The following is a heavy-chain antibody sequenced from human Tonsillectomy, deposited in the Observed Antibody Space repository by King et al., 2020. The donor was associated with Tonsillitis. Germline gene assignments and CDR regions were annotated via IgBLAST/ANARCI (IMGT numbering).Heavy chain of an antibody. CDR3: ARDYPYDQSPFDY. CDR1: GFTFSDYY. V-gene: IGHV3-11*01. D-gene: IGHD2-2*01. CDR2: ISNSNI. Sequence: VQLVESGGGLVKPGGSLRLSCAASGFTFSDYYMSLSRQAPGEGLEGGSYISNSNIDYGEPVKGRFTISTDNAKNPLYLQMNSLIAEDTAVYYCARDYPYDQSPFDYWGQGTLVTVSS. J-gene: IGHJ4*02.